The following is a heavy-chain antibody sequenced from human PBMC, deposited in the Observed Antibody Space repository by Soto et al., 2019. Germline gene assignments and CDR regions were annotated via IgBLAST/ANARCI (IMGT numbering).Heavy chain of an antibody. V-gene: IGHV3-33*01. Sequence: PGGSLRLSCAASGFTFSSYGMHWVRQAPGKGLEWVAVIWYDGSNKYYADSVKGRFTISRDNSKNTLYLQMNSLRAEDTAVYYCARDRYYYDSSGYYSFDYWGQGTLVTVSS. CDR1: GFTFSSYG. J-gene: IGHJ4*02. CDR2: IWYDGSNK. CDR3: ARDRYYYDSSGYYSFDY. D-gene: IGHD3-22*01.